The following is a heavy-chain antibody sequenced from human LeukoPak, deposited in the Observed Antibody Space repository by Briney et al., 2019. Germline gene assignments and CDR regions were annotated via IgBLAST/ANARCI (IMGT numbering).Heavy chain of an antibody. CDR3: ARQSSDYCYYYIDV. Sequence: SETLSLTCTVSGGSISSSHYYWGWIRQPPGKGLEWIGSIYYSGTTYYNPSLESRVTISDDTSKNRFSLMLTSVTAADTAVYYCARQSSDYCYYYIDVWGEGTRSSSP. V-gene: IGHV4-39*01. J-gene: IGHJ6*03. CDR1: GGSISSSHYY. CDR2: IYYSGTT.